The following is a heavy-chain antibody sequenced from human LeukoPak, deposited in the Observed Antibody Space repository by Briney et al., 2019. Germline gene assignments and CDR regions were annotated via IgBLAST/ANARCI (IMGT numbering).Heavy chain of an antibody. CDR3: AREGIAVADTYYYYYMDA. V-gene: IGHV4-4*02. CDR1: GGSISSSNW. J-gene: IGHJ6*03. Sequence: PSETLSLTCAVSGGSISSSNWWSWVRQPPGKGLEWIGEIYHSGSTNYNPSLKSRVTISVDTSKNQFSLKLSSVTAADTAVYYCAREGIAVADTYYYYYMDAWGKGTWVTVSS. CDR2: IYHSGST. D-gene: IGHD6-19*01.